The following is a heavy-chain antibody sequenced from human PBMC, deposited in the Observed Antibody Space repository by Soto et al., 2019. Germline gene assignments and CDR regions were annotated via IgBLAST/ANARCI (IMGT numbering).Heavy chain of an antibody. CDR2: IYYSGST. CDR1: GGSISSYY. D-gene: IGHD3-10*01. CDR3: ARLLYYYGSGSYLGSDYYYSYYMDV. J-gene: IGHJ6*03. V-gene: IGHV4-59*01. Sequence: SETLSLTCTVSGGSISSYYWSWIRQPPGKRLEWIGYIYYSGSTNYNPSLKSRVTISVDTSKNQFSLKLSSVTAADTAVYYCARLLYYYGSGSYLGSDYYYSYYMDVWGKGTTVTVSS.